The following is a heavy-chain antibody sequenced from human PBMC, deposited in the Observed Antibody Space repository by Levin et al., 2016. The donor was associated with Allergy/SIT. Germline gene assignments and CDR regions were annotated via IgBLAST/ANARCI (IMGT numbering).Heavy chain of an antibody. V-gene: IGHV1-8*01. CDR1: GYTFTSND. J-gene: IGHJ3*01. CDR2: MNPSSGYT. D-gene: IGHD3-22*01. CDR3: ARDWWYYSESGREDVFDV. Sequence: ASVKVSCKTSGYTFTSNDINWVRQATGQGLEWMGWMNPSSGYTAYAQKFQGRVTMTKDTSTTTVYMEFRSLSSDDTAVYYCARDWWYYSESGREDVFDVWGQGTMVTVTS.